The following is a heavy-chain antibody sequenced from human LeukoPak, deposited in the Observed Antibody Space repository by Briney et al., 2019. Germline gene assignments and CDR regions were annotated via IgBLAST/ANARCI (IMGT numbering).Heavy chain of an antibody. CDR2: IRTRINSSTT. J-gene: IGHJ3*02. V-gene: IGHV3-72*01. Sequence: GGSLRLSCAASGFFFSDYIMDWVRQAPGKGLEWVGRIRTRINSSTTEYAASVKGRFTISRDDSKNSMYLHMNSLKTEDTAVYLCSRDGGEGGNSAFDIWGQGTMVTVSS. CDR1: GFFFSDYI. CDR3: SRDGGEGGNSAFDI. D-gene: IGHD4-23*01.